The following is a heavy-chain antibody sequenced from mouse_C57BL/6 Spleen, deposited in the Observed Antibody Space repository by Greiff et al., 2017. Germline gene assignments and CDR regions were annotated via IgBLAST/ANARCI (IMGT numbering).Heavy chain of an antibody. CDR2: INPGSGGT. CDR3: ARALNWEGYFDY. J-gene: IGHJ2*01. CDR1: GYAFTNYL. Sequence: QVQLQQSGAELVRPGTSVKVSCKASGYAFTNYLIEWVKQRPGQGLEWIGVINPGSGGTNYNEKFKGKATLAADKSSSTAYMQLSSLPSEDSAVYFCARALNWEGYFDYWGQGTTLTVSS. V-gene: IGHV1-54*01. D-gene: IGHD4-1*01.